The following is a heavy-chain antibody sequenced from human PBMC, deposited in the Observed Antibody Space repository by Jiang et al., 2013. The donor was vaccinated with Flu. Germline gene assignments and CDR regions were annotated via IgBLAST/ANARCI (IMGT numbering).Heavy chain of an antibody. Sequence: SGAEVKKPGASVKVSCKASGYTFTSYAMHWVRQAPGQRLEWMGWINAGNGNTKYSQKFQGRVTITRDTSASTAYMELSSLRSEDTAVYYCARDQFRAAAGRFNWFDPWGPGNPGHRLL. CDR2: INAGNGNT. J-gene: IGHJ5*02. D-gene: IGHD6-13*01. CDR3: ARDQFRAAAGRFNWFDP. CDR1: GYTFTSYA. V-gene: IGHV1-3*01.